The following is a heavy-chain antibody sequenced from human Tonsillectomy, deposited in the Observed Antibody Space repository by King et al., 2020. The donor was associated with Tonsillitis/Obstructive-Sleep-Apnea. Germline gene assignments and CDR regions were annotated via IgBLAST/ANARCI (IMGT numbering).Heavy chain of an antibody. D-gene: IGHD6-19*01. CDR1: GFTFGDYA. V-gene: IGHV3-49*05. Sequence: EVQLVESGGGLVKPGRSLRLSCIASGFTFGDYAMSWFRQAPGKGLEWVGFIRSKAYGGTTEYAASVKGRFTISRDDSKSIAYLQMNSLKTEDTAVYYCTRPRIAVAGALDYWGQGTLVTVSS. CDR2: IRSKAYGGTT. CDR3: TRPRIAVAGALDY. J-gene: IGHJ4*02.